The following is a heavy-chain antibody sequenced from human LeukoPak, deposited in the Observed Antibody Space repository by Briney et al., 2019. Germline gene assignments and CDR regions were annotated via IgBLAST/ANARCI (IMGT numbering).Heavy chain of an antibody. D-gene: IGHD6-6*01. CDR2: ISFDGSDA. CDR1: GFTFSGFW. J-gene: IGHJ3*02. V-gene: IGHV3-74*01. CDR3: AKAKAARDNDAFDI. Sequence: PPGGSLRLSCAASGFTFSGFWMHWVRQAPGKGLVWVSCISFDGSDATYADSVKGRFTISRDISENTLYLQMNSLRAEDTAVYYCAKAKAARDNDAFDIWGQGTMVTVS.